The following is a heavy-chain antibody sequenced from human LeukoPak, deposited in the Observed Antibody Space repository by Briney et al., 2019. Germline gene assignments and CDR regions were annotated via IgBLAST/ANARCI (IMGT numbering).Heavy chain of an antibody. CDR3: ARGFDYGGFSG. J-gene: IGHJ3*01. D-gene: IGHD4-23*01. CDR2: IYYSGST. CDR1: GGSISSYY. Sequence: SETLYLTCTVSGGSISSYYWSWIRQPPGKGLEWIGYIYYSGSTNYNPSLKSRVTISVDTSKNQFSLKMSSVTAADTAVYYCARGFDYGGFSGWGQGTMVTVSS. V-gene: IGHV4-59*01.